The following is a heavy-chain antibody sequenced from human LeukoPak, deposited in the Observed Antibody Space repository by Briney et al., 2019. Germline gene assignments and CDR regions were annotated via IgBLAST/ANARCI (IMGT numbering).Heavy chain of an antibody. V-gene: IGHV4-4*07. Sequence: SETLSLTCTVSGGSISSYYWSWIRQPAGKGLEWIGRIYTSGSTNHNPSLKSRVTMSVDTSKNQFSPKLSSVTAADTAVYYCARGPRNCSGGSCYSSWGPYYYGMDVWGQGTTVTVSS. CDR2: IYTSGST. J-gene: IGHJ6*02. CDR1: GGSISSYY. D-gene: IGHD2-15*01. CDR3: ARGPRNCSGGSCYSSWGPYYYGMDV.